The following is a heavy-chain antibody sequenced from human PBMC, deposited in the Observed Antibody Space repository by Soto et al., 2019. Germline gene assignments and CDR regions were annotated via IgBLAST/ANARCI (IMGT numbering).Heavy chain of an antibody. J-gene: IGHJ6*03. CDR3: ARQMGGYCSSTSCRDYYYYCMDV. CDR1: GGSISSGGYY. V-gene: IGHV4-31*03. Sequence: SETLSLTCTVSGGSISSGGYYWSWIRQHPGKGLEWIGYIYYSGSTYYNTYLKSRVTISVDTSKNQFSLKLSSVTAADTAVYYCARQMGGYCSSTSCRDYYYYCMDVWGKGTTVTVSS. CDR2: IYYSGST. D-gene: IGHD2-2*01.